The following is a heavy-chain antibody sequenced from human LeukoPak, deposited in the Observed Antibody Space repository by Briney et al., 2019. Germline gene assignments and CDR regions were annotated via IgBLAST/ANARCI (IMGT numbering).Heavy chain of an antibody. J-gene: IGHJ5*02. CDR1: GFTFSSYA. Sequence: GGSLRLSCAASGFTFSSYAMHWVRQAPGKGLEWVAVISYDGSNKYYADSVKGRFTISRDNSKNTLYLQMNSLRAEDTAVYYCARDYYDSSGYYQMVWFDPWGQGTLVTVSS. V-gene: IGHV3-30-3*01. D-gene: IGHD3-22*01. CDR2: ISYDGSNK. CDR3: ARDYYDSSGYYQMVWFDP.